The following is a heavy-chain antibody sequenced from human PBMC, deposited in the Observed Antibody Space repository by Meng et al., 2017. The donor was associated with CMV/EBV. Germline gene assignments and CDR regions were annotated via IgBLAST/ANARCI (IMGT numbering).Heavy chain of an antibody. CDR2: IHYGGTT. D-gene: IGHD3-22*01. Sequence: ESLKISCTVSGVSISSSTYYWGWSRQPPGKGLEWIGSIHYGGTTYHNPSLKSRVTISVDTSNNQFSLKLSSVTAADTAVYYCARDGERGYYDSSGYYLPTLVFDIWGQGTMVTVSS. V-gene: IGHV4-39*07. CDR3: ARDGERGYYDSSGYYLPTLVFDI. J-gene: IGHJ3*02. CDR1: GVSISSSTYY.